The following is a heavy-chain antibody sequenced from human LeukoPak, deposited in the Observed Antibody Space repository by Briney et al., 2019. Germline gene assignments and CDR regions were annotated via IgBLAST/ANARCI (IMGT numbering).Heavy chain of an antibody. J-gene: IGHJ4*02. CDR2: FDPEDGET. CDR3: ATGISYSSGL. V-gene: IGHV1-24*01. D-gene: IGHD6-19*01. Sequence: ASVKVSCKVSGYTLTELSMHWVRQAPGKGREGMGGFDPEDGETIYAQKFQGRVTMTEDTSTDTAYMELSSLRSEDTAVYYCATGISYSSGLWGQGTLVTVSS. CDR1: GYTLTELS.